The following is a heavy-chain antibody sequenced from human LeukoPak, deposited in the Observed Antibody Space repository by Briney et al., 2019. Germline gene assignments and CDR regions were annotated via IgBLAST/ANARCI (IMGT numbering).Heavy chain of an antibody. D-gene: IGHD5-12*01. V-gene: IGHV3-64D*06. CDR2: ICSNGGST. CDR1: RFTFSSYA. CDR3: VKPAGYSGYDPSHPFDY. Sequence: GGSLRLSCSTSRFTFSSYAMHWVRQAPGEGLEYFLAICSNGGSTYYADSVKGRFAISRDNSKNTLYLQMSSLRAEDTAVYYCVKPAGYSGYDPSHPFDYWGQGTLVTVSS. J-gene: IGHJ4*02.